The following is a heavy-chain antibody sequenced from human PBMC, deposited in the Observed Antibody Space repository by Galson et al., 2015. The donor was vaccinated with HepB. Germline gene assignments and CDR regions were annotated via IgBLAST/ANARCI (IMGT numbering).Heavy chain of an antibody. Sequence: SLRLSCAASGFTFSSYSMNWVRQAPGKGLEWVSSISSSSSYIYYADSVKGRFTISRDNAKNSLYLQMNSLRAEDTAVYYCASFHREGRSGRYFDLWGRGTLVTVSS. CDR3: ASFHREGRSGRYFDL. V-gene: IGHV3-21*01. CDR2: ISSSSSYI. CDR1: GFTFSSYS. J-gene: IGHJ2*01.